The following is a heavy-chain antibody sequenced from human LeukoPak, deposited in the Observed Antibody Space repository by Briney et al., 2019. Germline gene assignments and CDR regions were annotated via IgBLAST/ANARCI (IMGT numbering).Heavy chain of an antibody. V-gene: IGHV1-24*01. CDR3: ATAGSGSYLFDY. CDR1: GYTLTELS. CDR2: FDPEDGET. D-gene: IGHD1-26*01. J-gene: IGHJ4*02. Sequence: ASVKVSCKVSGYTLTELSMHWVRQAPGKGLEWMGGFDPEDGETIYAQKFQGRVTMTEDTSTDTAYMELSSLRSEDTAVYYCATAGSGSYLFDYWGQGALVTVSS.